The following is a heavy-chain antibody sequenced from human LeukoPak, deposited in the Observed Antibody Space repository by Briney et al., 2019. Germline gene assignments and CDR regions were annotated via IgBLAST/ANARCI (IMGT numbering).Heavy chain of an antibody. D-gene: IGHD3-9*01. CDR1: GGTFISYA. Sequence: VKVSCKASGGTFISYAISWVRQAPGQGLEWMGGIIPIFGTANYAQKFQGRVTITADKSTSTAYMELRSLRSDDTAVYYCARSYGDYDILTGYYIGGDGDYWGQGTLVTVSS. CDR3: ARSYGDYDILTGYYIGGDGDY. V-gene: IGHV1-69*06. CDR2: IIPIFGTA. J-gene: IGHJ4*02.